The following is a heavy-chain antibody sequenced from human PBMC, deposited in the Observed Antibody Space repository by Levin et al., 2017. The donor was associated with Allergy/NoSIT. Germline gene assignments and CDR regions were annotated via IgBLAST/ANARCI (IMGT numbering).Heavy chain of an antibody. CDR2: ISGSGGST. D-gene: IGHD3-9*01. J-gene: IGHJ6*02. V-gene: IGHV3-23*01. CDR1: GFTFSSYA. Sequence: PGGSLRLSCAASGFTFSSYAMSWVRQAPGKGLEWVSAISGSGGSTYYADSVKGRFTISRDNSKNTLYLQMNSLRAEDTAVYYCAKDHNPLTGYYNGAGDYYYGMDVWGQGTTVTVSS. CDR3: AKDHNPLTGYYNGAGDYYYGMDV.